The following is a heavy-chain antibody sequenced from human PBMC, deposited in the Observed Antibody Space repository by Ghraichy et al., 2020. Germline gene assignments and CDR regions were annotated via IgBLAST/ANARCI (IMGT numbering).Heavy chain of an antibody. J-gene: IGHJ4*02. V-gene: IGHV4-59*11. CDR3: ARDLGATTEY. Sequence: SQTLSLTCTVSGGSISSHYWSWIRQPPGKGLEWIGYIYYSGSTNYNPSLKSRVTISVDTSKNQFSLKLSSVTAADTAVYYCARDLGATTEYWGQGTLVTVSS. CDR1: GGSISSHY. D-gene: IGHD1-26*01. CDR2: IYYSGST.